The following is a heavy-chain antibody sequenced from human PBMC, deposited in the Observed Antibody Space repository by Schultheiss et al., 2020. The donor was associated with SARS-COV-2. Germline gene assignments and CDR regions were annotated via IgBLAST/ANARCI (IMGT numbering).Heavy chain of an antibody. CDR3: AREIDAIGSSGHWFDP. V-gene: IGHV4-59*01. D-gene: IGHD3-22*01. CDR1: GGSISSYY. Sequence: SETLSLTCTVSGGSISSYYWSWIRQPPGKGLEWIGYIYYSGSTNYNPSLKSRVTISVDTSKNQFSLKLSSVTAADTAVYYCAREIDAIGSSGHWFDPWGQGTLVTVSS. CDR2: IYYSGST. J-gene: IGHJ5*02.